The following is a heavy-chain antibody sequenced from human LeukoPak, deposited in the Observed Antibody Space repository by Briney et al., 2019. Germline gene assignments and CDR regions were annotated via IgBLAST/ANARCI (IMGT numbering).Heavy chain of an antibody. Sequence: GGSLRLSCAASGFTFSSYEMNWVRQAPGKGLEWVSYISSSGSTIYYADSVKGRFTISRDNAKNSLYLQMNSLRAEDTAVYYCAREAPYYDFWSGYRDYWGQGTLVTVSS. D-gene: IGHD3-3*01. J-gene: IGHJ4*02. V-gene: IGHV3-48*03. CDR1: GFTFSSYE. CDR3: AREAPYYDFWSGYRDY. CDR2: ISSSGSTI.